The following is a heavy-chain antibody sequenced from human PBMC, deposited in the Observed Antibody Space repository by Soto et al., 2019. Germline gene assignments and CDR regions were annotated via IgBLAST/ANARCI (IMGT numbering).Heavy chain of an antibody. D-gene: IGHD3-10*01. J-gene: IGHJ4*02. Sequence: QVQLVQSGAEVKKPGASVKVSCKASGYTFSSYGISWVRQAPGQGLEWMGWISAYNGNTNYAQKLQGRVTMTTATPTSTAYMDMGSLRSDDTAIYYCARDKGDGSGSYYGYWGQGTLVTVSS. CDR2: ISAYNGNT. V-gene: IGHV1-18*01. CDR1: GYTFSSYG. CDR3: ARDKGDGSGSYYGY.